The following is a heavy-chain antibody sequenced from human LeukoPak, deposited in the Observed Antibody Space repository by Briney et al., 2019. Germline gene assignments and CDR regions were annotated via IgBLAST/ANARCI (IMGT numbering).Heavy chain of an antibody. J-gene: IGHJ6*02. CDR2: IKQDGSEK. D-gene: IGHD3-3*01. CDR1: GLSFRNAW. CDR3: AKYQGITIFGVITPNGMDV. Sequence: SGGSLRLSCRASGLSFRNAWMNWVRQAPGKGLEWVANIKQDGSEKYYVDSVKGRFTLSRDNAKNSLYLQMNSLRAEDTAVYYCAKYQGITIFGVITPNGMDVWGQGTTVTVSS. V-gene: IGHV3-7*01.